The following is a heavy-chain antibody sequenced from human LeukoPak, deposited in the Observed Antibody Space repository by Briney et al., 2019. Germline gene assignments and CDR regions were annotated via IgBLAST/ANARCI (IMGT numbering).Heavy chain of an antibody. CDR2: IRYDGSIK. J-gene: IGHJ4*02. CDR3: AKDVNVGGDYFDY. CDR1: GFTFRNYG. V-gene: IGHV3-30*02. D-gene: IGHD3-10*01. Sequence: GGSLRLSCAASGFTFRNYGMHWVRLAPGKGLEWVAFIRYDGSIKYYVDSVKGRFTVSRDNSKNTLYLQMNSLRAEDTAVYYCAKDVNVGGDYFDYWGQGTLVTVSS.